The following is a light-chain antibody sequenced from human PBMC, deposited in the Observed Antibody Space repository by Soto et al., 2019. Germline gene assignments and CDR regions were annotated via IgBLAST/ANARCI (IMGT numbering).Light chain of an antibody. V-gene: IGLV2-14*01. CDR1: SSDVGAYNF. Sequence: QSALTQPASVSGSPGQSITISCTGTSSDVGAYNFVSWYQHHPGRAPKLIIYEVTIRPSGVSNRFSGSKSANTASLTISGLQADDEADYYCCSYAGNYTLLFGGGTKVTVL. J-gene: IGLJ2*01. CDR2: EVT. CDR3: CSYAGNYTLL.